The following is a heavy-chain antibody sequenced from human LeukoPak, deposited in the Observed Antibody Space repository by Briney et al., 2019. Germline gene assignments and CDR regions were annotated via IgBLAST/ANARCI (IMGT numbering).Heavy chain of an antibody. Sequence: SETLSLTCTVSGGSISSYYWSWIRQPPGKGLEWIGYIYSSGSTNYNPSLKGRVTISGDTSKNQFSLRLSSVTAADTAVYYCARVVPAARFGMDVWGQGTTVTVSS. J-gene: IGHJ6*02. D-gene: IGHD2-2*01. CDR1: GGSISSYY. CDR3: ARVVPAARFGMDV. V-gene: IGHV4-59*01. CDR2: IYSSGST.